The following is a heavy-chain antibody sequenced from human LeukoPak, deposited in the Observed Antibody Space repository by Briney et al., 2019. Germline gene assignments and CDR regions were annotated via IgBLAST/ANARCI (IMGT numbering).Heavy chain of an antibody. CDR3: ARDLLRAADYYYYMDV. V-gene: IGHV3-74*01. CDR2: INSDGSST. Sequence: GGSLRLSCEASGFTFSSYWMHWVRQAPGKGLVWVSRINSDGSSTNYADSVKGRFTISRDNAKNTLYLQMNSLRAEDTAVYYCARDLLRAADYYYYMDVWGKGTTVTISS. J-gene: IGHJ6*03. CDR1: GFTFSSYW.